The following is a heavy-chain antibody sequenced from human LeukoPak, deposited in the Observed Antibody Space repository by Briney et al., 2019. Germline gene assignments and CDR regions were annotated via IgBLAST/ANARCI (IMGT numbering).Heavy chain of an antibody. Sequence: ASVKVSCKASGYTFTDYYMHWVRQAPGQGLEWMGWINPNSGGTNYAQKFQGRVTMTRDTSISTAYMELSRLRSDDTAVYYCARGYYDYVWGSYRSGDVDYWGQGTLVTVSS. CDR1: GYTFTDYY. CDR3: ARGYYDYVWGSYRSGDVDY. V-gene: IGHV1-2*02. J-gene: IGHJ4*02. D-gene: IGHD3-16*02. CDR2: INPNSGGT.